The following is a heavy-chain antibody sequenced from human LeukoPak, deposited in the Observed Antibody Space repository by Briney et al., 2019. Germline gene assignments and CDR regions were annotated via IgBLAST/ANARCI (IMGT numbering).Heavy chain of an antibody. CDR2: IIPIFGTA. D-gene: IGHD2-2*01. J-gene: IGHJ5*02. Sequence: GASVKVSCKASGYTFTSYGISWVRQAPGQGLEWMGGIIPIFGTANYAQKFQGRVTITADESTSTAYMELSSLRSEDTAVYYCARTNIVVVPAARYNWFDPWGQGTLVTVSS. CDR1: GYTFTSYG. CDR3: ARTNIVVVPAARYNWFDP. V-gene: IGHV1-69*13.